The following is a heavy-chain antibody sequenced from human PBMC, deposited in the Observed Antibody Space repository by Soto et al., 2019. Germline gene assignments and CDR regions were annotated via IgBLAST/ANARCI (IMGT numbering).Heavy chain of an antibody. CDR2: INHSGST. J-gene: IGHJ4*02. CDR1: GGSFSGYY. CDR3: ARETQYSSSWYGDY. Sequence: SSETLSLTCAVYGGSFSGYYWSWIRQPPGKGLEWIGEINHSGSTNYNPSLKSRVTISVDTSKNQFSLKLSSVTAADTAVYYCARETQYSSSWYGDYWGQGTLVTAPQ. D-gene: IGHD6-13*01. V-gene: IGHV4-34*01.